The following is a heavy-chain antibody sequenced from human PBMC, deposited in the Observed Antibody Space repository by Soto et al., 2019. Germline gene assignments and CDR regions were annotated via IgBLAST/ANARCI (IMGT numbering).Heavy chain of an antibody. CDR3: ARLRPGIAVAGTGGWYFDY. V-gene: IGHV4-59*08. CDR2: IYYSGST. CDR1: GGSINSYY. Sequence: SETLSLTCTVSGGSINSYYWSWIRQPPGKGLEWIGYIYYSGSTNYNPSLKSRVTISVDTSKNQFSLKLSSVTAADTAVYYCARLRPGIAVAGTGGWYFDYWGQGTLVTVSS. J-gene: IGHJ4*02. D-gene: IGHD6-19*01.